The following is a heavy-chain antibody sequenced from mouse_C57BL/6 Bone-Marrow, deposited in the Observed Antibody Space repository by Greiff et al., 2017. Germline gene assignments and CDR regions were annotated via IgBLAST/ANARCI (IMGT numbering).Heavy chain of an antibody. CDR3: ARHEWLLWYFDV. CDR1: GFTFSSYG. J-gene: IGHJ1*03. V-gene: IGHV5-6*01. Sequence: EVQVVESGGDLVKPGGSLKLSCAASGFTFSSYGMSWVRQTPDKRLEWVATISSGGSYTYYPDSVKGRFTISRDNAKNTLYLQMSSLKSEDTAMDYCARHEWLLWYFDVWGTGTTVTVSS. D-gene: IGHD2-3*01. CDR2: ISSGGSYT.